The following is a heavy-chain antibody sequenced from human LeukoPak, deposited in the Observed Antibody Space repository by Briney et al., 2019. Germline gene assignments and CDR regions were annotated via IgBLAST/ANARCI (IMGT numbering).Heavy chain of an antibody. D-gene: IGHD3-10*01. Sequence: GESLRISCKTSGFDFPNYWIGWVRQTPGKGLEWMMIIHPGDSDTRYNPPFEGQVSISVDKSISTVYLQWRSLKASDSALYFGSGTLTYIGHWGQGTLVTVSS. CDR1: GFDFPNYW. V-gene: IGHV5-51*01. CDR2: IHPGDSDT. J-gene: IGHJ4*02. CDR3: SGTLTYIGH.